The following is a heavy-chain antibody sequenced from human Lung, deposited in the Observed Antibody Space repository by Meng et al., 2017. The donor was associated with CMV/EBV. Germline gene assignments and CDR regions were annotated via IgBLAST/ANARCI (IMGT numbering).Heavy chain of an antibody. V-gene: IGHV3-7*01. CDR2: IKQDGSEK. Sequence: GEXXKISCAASGFTFSSYWMSWVRQAPGKGLEWVANIKQDGSEKYYVDSVKGRFTISRDNAKNSLYLQMNSLRAEDTAVYYCAREGVFGVVIAGYYGMDVWGQGTTVTIS. D-gene: IGHD3-3*01. CDR1: GFTFSSYW. CDR3: AREGVFGVVIAGYYGMDV. J-gene: IGHJ6*02.